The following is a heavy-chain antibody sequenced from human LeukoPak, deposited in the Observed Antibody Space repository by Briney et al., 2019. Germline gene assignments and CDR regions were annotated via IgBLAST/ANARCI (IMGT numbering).Heavy chain of an antibody. CDR3: ASDPGYYYYMDV. CDR2: INHSGST. Sequence: PSETLSLTCAVYGGSFSGYYWSWIRQPPGKGLEWIGEINHSGSTNYNPSLKSRVTISVDTSKNQFSLKLSSVTAADTAVYYCASDPGYYYYMDVWGKGTTVTVSS. V-gene: IGHV4-34*01. J-gene: IGHJ6*03. CDR1: GGSFSGYY.